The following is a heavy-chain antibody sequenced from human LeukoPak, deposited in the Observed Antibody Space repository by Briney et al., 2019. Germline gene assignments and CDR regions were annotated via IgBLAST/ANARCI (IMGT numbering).Heavy chain of an antibody. J-gene: IGHJ4*02. V-gene: IGHV3-23*01. CDR1: GFTFSSYA. D-gene: IGHD6-19*01. CDR3: ARDEEEGQWLVPAFDY. Sequence: PGGSLRLSCAASGFTFSSYAMSWVRQAPGKGLEWVSAISGSGGSTYYADSVKGRFTISRDNAKNSLYLQMNSLRAEDTAVYYCARDEEEGQWLVPAFDYWGQGTLVTVSS. CDR2: ISGSGGST.